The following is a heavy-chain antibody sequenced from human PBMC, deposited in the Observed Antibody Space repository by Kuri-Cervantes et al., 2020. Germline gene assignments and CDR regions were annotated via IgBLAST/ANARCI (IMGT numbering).Heavy chain of an antibody. CDR1: GYTFTSYY. J-gene: IGHJ6*02. Sequence: ASVKVSCKASGYTFTSYYMHWVRQAPGQGLEWMGIINPSGGSTSYAQKFQGRVTMTKDTSTSTVYMELSSLRSEDTAVYYCARARIVGAPPYYYGMDVWGQGTTVTVSS. CDR3: ARARIVGAPPYYYGMDV. CDR2: INPSGGST. V-gene: IGHV1-46*01. D-gene: IGHD1-26*01.